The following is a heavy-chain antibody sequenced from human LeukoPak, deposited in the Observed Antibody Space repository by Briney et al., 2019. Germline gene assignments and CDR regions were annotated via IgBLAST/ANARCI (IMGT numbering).Heavy chain of an antibody. CDR2: IYYSGST. CDR3: ARDTGSFPHVSFDI. Sequence: SETLSLTCTVSGGSISSSNYYWGWIRQPPGKGLEWIGNIYYSGSTYYNPSLKSRVTISVDTSKNQFSLKLNSVTAADTAVYYCARDTGSFPHVSFDIWRQGTMVTVSS. D-gene: IGHD1-26*01. J-gene: IGHJ3*02. CDR1: GGSISSSNYY. V-gene: IGHV4-39*07.